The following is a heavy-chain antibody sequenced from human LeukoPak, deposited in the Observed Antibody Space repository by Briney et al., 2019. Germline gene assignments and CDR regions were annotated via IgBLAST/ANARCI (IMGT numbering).Heavy chain of an antibody. D-gene: IGHD6-13*01. CDR2: IYSGGST. J-gene: IGHJ4*02. CDR3: ARDNIAAAGILDY. Sequence: GGSLRLSCAASGFTVSSNYMSWVRQAPGKGLEWVSVIYSGGSTYYADSVKGRFTISRDNSKNTLYLQMNSLRAEDTAVYYCARDNIAAAGILDYWGKGTLVTVSS. V-gene: IGHV3-53*01. CDR1: GFTVSSNY.